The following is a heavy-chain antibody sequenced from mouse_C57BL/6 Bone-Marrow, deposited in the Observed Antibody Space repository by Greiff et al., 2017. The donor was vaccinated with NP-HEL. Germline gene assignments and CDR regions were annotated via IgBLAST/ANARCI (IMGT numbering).Heavy chain of an antibody. D-gene: IGHD2-1*01. V-gene: IGHV6-3*01. J-gene: IGHJ4*01. CDR2: IRLKSDNYAT. Sequence: EVMLVESGGGLVQPGGSMKLSCVASGFTFSNYWMNWVRQSPEKGLEWVAQIRLKSDNYATHYAESVIGRFTISCDDSKSSVYLQMNNLRTEDTGIYYCTDYYGNSYAMDYWGQGNSVTVSS. CDR3: TDYYGNSYAMDY. CDR1: GFTFSNYW.